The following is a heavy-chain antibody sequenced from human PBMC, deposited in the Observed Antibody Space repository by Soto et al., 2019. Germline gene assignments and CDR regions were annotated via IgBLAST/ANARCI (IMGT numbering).Heavy chain of an antibody. CDR1: GYTFTNHG. CDR2: ISGHNGNT. V-gene: IGHV1-18*01. J-gene: IGHJ4*02. Sequence: QVQLVQSGAEVKKPGASVKVSCKASGYTFTNHGISWVRQAPGQGLERLGWISGHNGNTKYAQRLKGRVTMTTDTATSTAYMELRSLKDDDPAVYYCARDLYPLAYYFDYWGQGTLVPVSS. CDR3: ARDLYPLAYYFDY.